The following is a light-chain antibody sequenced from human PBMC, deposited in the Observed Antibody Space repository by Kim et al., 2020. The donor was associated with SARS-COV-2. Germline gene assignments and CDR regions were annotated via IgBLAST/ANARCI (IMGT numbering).Light chain of an antibody. J-gene: IGLJ3*02. V-gene: IGLV8-61*01. Sequence: GGTVTLTYGLSSGSVSTSYDPSWYQQTPGQAPRTLIYSTNTRSSGVPDRFSGSILGNKAALTITGAQADDESVYYCVLYMGSGVWVFGGGTQLTVL. CDR3: VLYMGSGVWV. CDR1: SGSVSTSYD. CDR2: STN.